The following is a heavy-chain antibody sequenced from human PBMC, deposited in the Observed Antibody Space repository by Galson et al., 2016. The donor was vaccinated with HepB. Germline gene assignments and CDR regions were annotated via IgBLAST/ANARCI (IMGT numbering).Heavy chain of an antibody. V-gene: IGHV3-30*18. J-gene: IGHJ4*02. CDR1: GFTFSSYG. D-gene: IGHD4/OR15-4a*01. Sequence: SLRLSCAASGFTFSSYGVHWVRQAPGKGLEWVAFISYDGSNKKYADSVKGRFTISRDNSKNTLYLQMNSLRAEDTAVYYCAKNRYDYGPLDYWGQGTLVTVSS. CDR3: AKNRYDYGPLDY. CDR2: ISYDGSNK.